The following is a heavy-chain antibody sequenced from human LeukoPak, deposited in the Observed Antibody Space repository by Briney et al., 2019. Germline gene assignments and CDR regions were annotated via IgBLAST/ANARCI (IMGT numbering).Heavy chain of an antibody. V-gene: IGHV3-30*02. CDR1: GFTFSSYG. Sequence: GGSLRLSRAASGFTFSSYGMHWVRQAPGKGLEWVAFIRYDGSNKYYADSVKGRFTISRDNSKNTLYLQMNSLRAEDTAVYYCAMNFDWLPSRVDYWGQGTLVTVSS. D-gene: IGHD3-9*01. J-gene: IGHJ4*02. CDR2: IRYDGSNK. CDR3: AMNFDWLPSRVDY.